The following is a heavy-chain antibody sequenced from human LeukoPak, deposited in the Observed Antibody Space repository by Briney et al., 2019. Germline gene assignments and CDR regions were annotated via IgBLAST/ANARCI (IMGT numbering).Heavy chain of an antibody. V-gene: IGHV1-69*11. Sequence: SVKVSCKASGGTFSTYGISWVRQAPGQALEWMGRIVPRLSESNYAQKFQGRVTITTDEATSTAYMELSSLRSEDTAVYYCARDPHSGYDRLFDAFDIWGQGTMVTVSS. J-gene: IGHJ3*02. D-gene: IGHD5-12*01. CDR1: GGTFSTYG. CDR3: ARDPHSGYDRLFDAFDI. CDR2: IVPRLSES.